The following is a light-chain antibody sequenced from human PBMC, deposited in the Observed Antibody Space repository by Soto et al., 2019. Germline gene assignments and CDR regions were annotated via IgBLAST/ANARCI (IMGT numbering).Light chain of an antibody. CDR2: AVS. J-gene: IGKJ1*01. CDR1: QNIRNS. Sequence: DIQMTQSPSSLSASVGDRVTITCRASQNIRNSLGWYQQKPGKAPKRLIYAVSSLQSGVPSRFSGSGSGTAFTLTISSLQPEDFATYYCLQHYDYSWTFGQGTKVEI. V-gene: IGKV1-17*01. CDR3: LQHYDYSWT.